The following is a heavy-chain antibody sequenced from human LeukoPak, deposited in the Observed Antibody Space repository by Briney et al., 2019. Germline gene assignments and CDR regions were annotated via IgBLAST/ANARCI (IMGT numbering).Heavy chain of an antibody. D-gene: IGHD1-26*01. CDR1: GYSFTSYG. Sequence: WASVKVSCKASGYSFTSYGISWVRQAPGQGLEWMGWISAYNGHTNYAQKLQGRVTMTTDTSTRTAYMELRSLRSDDTAVYYRARRYSDWSVNYYFDYWGQGTLVTVSS. CDR2: ISAYNGHT. V-gene: IGHV1-18*01. CDR3: ARRYSDWSVNYYFDY. J-gene: IGHJ4*02.